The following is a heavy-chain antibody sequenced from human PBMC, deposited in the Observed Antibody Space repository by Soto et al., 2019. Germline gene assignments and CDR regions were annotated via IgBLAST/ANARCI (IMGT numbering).Heavy chain of an antibody. D-gene: IGHD3-10*01. V-gene: IGHV3-23*01. CDR1: GFPSSTYA. CDR3: DGLLDGFDS. CDR2: ISSSGGST. Sequence: GGSLRLSCPSSGFPSSTYAMNLVRQPPGKGLEWVSSISSSGGSTYYADSVKGRFTISRDNSKNTLYLQMNSLRSEVTAVYYCDGLLDGFDSCGQGNMVTVS. J-gene: IGHJ3*02.